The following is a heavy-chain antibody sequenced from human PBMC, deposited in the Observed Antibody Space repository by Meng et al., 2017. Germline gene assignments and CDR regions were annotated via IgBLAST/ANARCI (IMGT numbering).Heavy chain of an antibody. V-gene: IGHV4-34*01. Sequence: QVQLQGWGAGFLKPSEALSLTCAVYGGSFSGYYWSWIPQPPGKGLEWIGEINHSGSTNYNPSLKSRVTISVDTSKNQFSLKLSSVTAADTAVYYCARGRTRRGYYDSSGYLRYFDLWGRGTLVTVSS. CDR2: INHSGST. D-gene: IGHD3-22*01. CDR3: ARGRTRRGYYDSSGYLRYFDL. CDR1: GGSFSGYY. J-gene: IGHJ2*01.